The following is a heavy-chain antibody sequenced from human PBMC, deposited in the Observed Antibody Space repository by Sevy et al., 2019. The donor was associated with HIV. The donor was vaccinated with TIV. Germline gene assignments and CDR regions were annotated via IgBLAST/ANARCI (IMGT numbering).Heavy chain of an antibody. J-gene: IGHJ4*02. CDR2: IKSKTDGGTT. CDR3: TTVLKYYDFWSGYSDFDY. V-gene: IGHV3-15*01. CDR1: GFTFSNAW. Sequence: GGSLRLSCAASGFTFSNAWMSWVRQAPGKGLEWVGRIKSKTDGGTTDYAAPVKGRFTISSDDSKNTLYLQMNSLKTEDTAVYYCTTVLKYYDFWSGYSDFDYWGQGTLVTVSS. D-gene: IGHD3-3*01.